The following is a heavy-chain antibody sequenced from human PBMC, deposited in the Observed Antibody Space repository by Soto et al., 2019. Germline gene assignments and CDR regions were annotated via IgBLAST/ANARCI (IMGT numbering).Heavy chain of an antibody. D-gene: IGHD6-19*01. Sequence: QVQLQESGPGLVKPSETLSLTCTVSGGSISSYYWSWIRQPPGKGLEWIGYIYYSGSTNYNPSLKSRVTISVDTSKNQFSLKLSSVTAADTAVYYCARGSSGWYRYFDLWGRGTLFTVSS. CDR1: GGSISSYY. CDR3: ARGSSGWYRYFDL. CDR2: IYYSGST. J-gene: IGHJ2*01. V-gene: IGHV4-59*01.